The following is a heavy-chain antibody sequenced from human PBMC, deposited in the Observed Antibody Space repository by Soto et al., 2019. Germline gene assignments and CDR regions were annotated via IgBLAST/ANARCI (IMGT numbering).Heavy chain of an antibody. CDR1: GFTFSSYG. CDR2: IXYDGSNK. D-gene: IGHD5-12*01. V-gene: IGHV3-30*18. Sequence: QVQLVESGGGVVQPGRSLRLSCAASGFTFSSYGMHWVRQAPGKGLXXXXVIXYDGSNKYYADSVKGRFTISRDNSKNTLYLQMNSLRAEDTAVYYCAKGDISGYVGNYYYGMDVWGQGTTVTVSS. J-gene: IGHJ6*02. CDR3: AKGDISGYVGNYYYGMDV.